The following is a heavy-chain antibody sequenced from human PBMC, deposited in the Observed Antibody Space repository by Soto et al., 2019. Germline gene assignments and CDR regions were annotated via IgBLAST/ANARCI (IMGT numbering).Heavy chain of an antibody. CDR2: IIPIFGTA. V-gene: IGHV1-69*12. CDR3: ASHYDSSGYYYRGLDY. D-gene: IGHD3-22*01. J-gene: IGHJ4*02. CDR1: GGTFSSYA. Sequence: QVQLVQSGAEVKKPGSSVKVSCKASGGTFSSYAISWVRQAPGQGLEWMGGIIPIFGTADYAQKFQGRVTITGAESTSKAYMELSSLSSVDTGVYCCASHYDSSGYYYRGLDYWGQGTLVTVSS.